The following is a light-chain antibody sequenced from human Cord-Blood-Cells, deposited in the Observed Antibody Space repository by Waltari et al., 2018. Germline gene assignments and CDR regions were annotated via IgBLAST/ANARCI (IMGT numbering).Light chain of an antibody. CDR1: SSDVGGFTF. V-gene: IGLV2-11*01. J-gene: IGLJ1*01. Sequence: QSARPHPRSCSGPPGRSVTTSCTGTSSDVGGFTFVSCYQQHPGKAPKLMIYDVSKRPSGVPDRFSGSKSGNTASLTISGLQAEDEADYYCCSYAGSYSRYVFGTGTKVTVL. CDR3: CSYAGSYSRYV. CDR2: DVS.